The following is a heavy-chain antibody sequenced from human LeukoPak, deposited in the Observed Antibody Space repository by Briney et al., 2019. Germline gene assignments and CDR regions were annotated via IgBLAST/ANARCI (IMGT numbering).Heavy chain of an antibody. CDR1: GYTLTELS. CDR3: ATDLGRDTAMVDY. D-gene: IGHD5-18*01. V-gene: IGHV1-24*01. Sequence: ASVKVSCNVSGYTLTELSMHWVRQAPGKGLEWLGGFDPEDGETIYAQKFQGRVTMTEDTSTDTAYMELSSLRSEDTAVYYCATDLGRDTAMVDYWGQGTLVTVSS. CDR2: FDPEDGET. J-gene: IGHJ4*02.